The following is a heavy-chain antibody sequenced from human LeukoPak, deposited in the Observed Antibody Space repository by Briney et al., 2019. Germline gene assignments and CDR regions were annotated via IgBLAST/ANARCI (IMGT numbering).Heavy chain of an antibody. CDR3: ARAEGPRYYDFWSGHHDAFDI. D-gene: IGHD3-3*01. CDR1: GYTFTSYG. V-gene: IGHV1-18*01. Sequence: GASVKVSCKAPGYTFTSYGISWVRQAPGQGLEWMGWISAYNGNTNYAQKLQGRVTMTTDTSTSTAYMELRSLRSDDTAVYYCARAEGPRYYDFWSGHHDAFDIWGQGTMVTVSS. J-gene: IGHJ3*02. CDR2: ISAYNGNT.